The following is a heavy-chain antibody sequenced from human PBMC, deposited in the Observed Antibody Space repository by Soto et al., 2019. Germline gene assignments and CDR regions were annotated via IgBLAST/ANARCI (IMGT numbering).Heavy chain of an antibody. CDR3: ASSGWYGGWFDP. V-gene: IGHV1-3*01. Sequence: ASVKVSCKASGYTFTSYAMHWVRQAPGQRLEWMGWINAGNGNTKYSQKFQGRVTITRDTSASTAYMELSSLRSEDTAVYYCASSGWYGGWFDPWGQGTLVTVYS. J-gene: IGHJ5*02. CDR2: INAGNGNT. CDR1: GYTFTSYA. D-gene: IGHD6-19*01.